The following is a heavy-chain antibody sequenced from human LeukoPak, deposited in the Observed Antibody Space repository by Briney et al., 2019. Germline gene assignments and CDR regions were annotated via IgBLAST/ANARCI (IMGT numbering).Heavy chain of an antibody. V-gene: IGHV4-31*02. J-gene: IGHJ3*02. CDR3: ARDAGVYAFDI. Sequence: LRLSCAASGFTVSSNYMSWIRQHPGKGLEWIGYIYYSGSTYYNPSLKSRVTISVDTSKNQFSLKLSSVTAADTAVYYCARDAGVYAFDIWGQGTMVTVSS. D-gene: IGHD3-10*01. CDR1: GFTVSSNY. CDR2: IYYSGST.